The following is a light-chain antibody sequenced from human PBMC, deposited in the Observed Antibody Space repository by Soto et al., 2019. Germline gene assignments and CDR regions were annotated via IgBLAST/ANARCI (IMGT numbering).Light chain of an antibody. V-gene: IGKV3-15*01. CDR1: QSVGIK. CDR3: QQLNSYPIT. CDR2: SAS. J-gene: IGKJ5*01. Sequence: EVLMTQSPATLSVSPGERATLSCRASQSVGIKLAWYQQKPGQAPRLLMYSASTRATGIAARFSGGGSGTDFTLTISSLQSEDFATYYCQQLNSYPITFGQGTRLEIK.